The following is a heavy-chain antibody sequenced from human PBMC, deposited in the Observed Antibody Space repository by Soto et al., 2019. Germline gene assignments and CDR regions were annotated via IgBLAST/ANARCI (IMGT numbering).Heavy chain of an antibody. CDR2: IKSKTDGGTT. V-gene: IGHV3-15*01. D-gene: IGHD3-3*01. CDR3: TTDPRRASYYDFWSGQKITDY. Sequence: PGGSLRLSCAASGFTFSNAWMSWVRQAPGKGLEWVGRIKSKTDGGTTDYAAPVKGRFTISRDDSKNTLYLQMNSLKTEDTAVYYCTTDPRRASYYDFWSGQKITDYWGQGTLVTVSS. CDR1: GFTFSNAW. J-gene: IGHJ4*02.